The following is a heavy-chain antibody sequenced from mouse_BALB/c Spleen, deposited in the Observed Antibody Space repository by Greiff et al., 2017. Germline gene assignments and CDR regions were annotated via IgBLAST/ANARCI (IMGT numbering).Heavy chain of an antibody. CDR1: GYSITSGYY. V-gene: IGHV3-6*02. CDR3: ARGEITSYYFDY. CDR2: ISYDGSN. Sequence: ESGPGLVKPSQSLSLTCSVTGYSITSGYYWNWIRQFPGNKLEWMGYISYDGSNNYNPSLKNRISITRDTSKNQFFLKLNSVTTEDTATYYCARGEITSYYFDYWGQGTTLTVSS. J-gene: IGHJ2*01. D-gene: IGHD1-1*01.